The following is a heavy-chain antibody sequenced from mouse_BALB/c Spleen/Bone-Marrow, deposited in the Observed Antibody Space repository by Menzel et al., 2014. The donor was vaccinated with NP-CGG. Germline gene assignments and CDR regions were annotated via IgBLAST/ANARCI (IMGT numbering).Heavy chain of an antibody. CDR2: ISSGGSYT. D-gene: IGHD2-4*01. Sequence: EVKLMESGGGLVKPGGSLKLSCAASGFTFSSYAMSWVRQTPEKRLEWVATISSGGSYTYYPDSVKGRFTISRDNAKNTLYPQMSSLRSEDTAMYYCARKGYYDYDGRPWFAYWGQGTLVTVSA. V-gene: IGHV5-9-3*01. CDR1: GFTFSSYA. CDR3: ARKGYYDYDGRPWFAY. J-gene: IGHJ3*01.